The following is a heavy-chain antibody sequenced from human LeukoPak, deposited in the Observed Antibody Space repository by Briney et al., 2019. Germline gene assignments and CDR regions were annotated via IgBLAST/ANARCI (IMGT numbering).Heavy chain of an antibody. J-gene: IGHJ4*02. CDR3: ARVRRWLQFLSY. D-gene: IGHD5-24*01. CDR2: IYHSGST. Sequence: SETLSLTCTVSGYSISSGYYWGWIRQPPGKGLEWIGSIYHSGSTYYNPSLKSRVTISVDTSKNQFSLKLSSVTAADTAVYYCARVRRWLQFLSYWGQGTLVTVSS. CDR1: GYSISSGYY. V-gene: IGHV4-38-2*02.